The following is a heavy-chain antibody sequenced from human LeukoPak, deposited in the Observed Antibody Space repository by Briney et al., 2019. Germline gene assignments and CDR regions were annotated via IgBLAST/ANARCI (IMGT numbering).Heavy chain of an antibody. CDR1: GFTFSSNT. Sequence: GGSLRLSCAASGFTFSSNTMSWVRQAPGRGLAWVSAIDGSGVTTFYAGSGKGRFTISRDNSKNTPFLQMNSLRAEDTAIYYCTKRTPEYSSSWCLDYWGQGTLVTVSS. J-gene: IGHJ4*02. CDR2: IDGSGVTT. D-gene: IGHD6-13*01. CDR3: TKRTPEYSSSWCLDY. V-gene: IGHV3-23*01.